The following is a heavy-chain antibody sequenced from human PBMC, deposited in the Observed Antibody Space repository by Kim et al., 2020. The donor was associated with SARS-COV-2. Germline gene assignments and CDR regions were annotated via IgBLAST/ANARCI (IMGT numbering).Heavy chain of an antibody. Sequence: KSRVTISVDTSKNQFSLKLSSVTAADTAVYYCARALPAVYSSSWYCAFDPWGQGTLVTVSS. D-gene: IGHD6-13*01. CDR3: ARALPAVYSSSWYCAFDP. J-gene: IGHJ5*02. V-gene: IGHV4-59*01.